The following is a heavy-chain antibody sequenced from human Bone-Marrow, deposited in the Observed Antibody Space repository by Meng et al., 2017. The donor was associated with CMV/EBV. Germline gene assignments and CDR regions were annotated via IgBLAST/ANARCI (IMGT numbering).Heavy chain of an antibody. Sequence: GGSLRLSCAASGFTFSSYAMHWVRQAPGKGLEWVAVISYDGSNKYYADSVKGRFTISRDNSKNTLYLQVNSLRAEDTAVYYCAIPYLGNYYGMDVWGQGTTVTVSS. CDR3: AIPYLGNYYGMDV. V-gene: IGHV3-30*04. J-gene: IGHJ6*02. D-gene: IGHD7-27*01. CDR2: ISYDGSNK. CDR1: GFTFSSYA.